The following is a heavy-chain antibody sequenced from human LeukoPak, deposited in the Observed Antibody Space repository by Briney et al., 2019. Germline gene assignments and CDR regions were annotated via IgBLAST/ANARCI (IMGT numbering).Heavy chain of an antibody. CDR2: ISAYNGNT. D-gene: IGHD1-26*01. Sequence: ASVKVSCKASGYTFTSYGISWVRQAPGQGLEWMGWISAYNGNTNYAQKLQGRVTMTTDTSTSTAYMELRSLRFEDTAVYYCAREGVGVNTGVFDYWGQGTLVTVSS. CDR1: GYTFTSYG. J-gene: IGHJ4*02. V-gene: IGHV1-18*01. CDR3: AREGVGVNTGVFDY.